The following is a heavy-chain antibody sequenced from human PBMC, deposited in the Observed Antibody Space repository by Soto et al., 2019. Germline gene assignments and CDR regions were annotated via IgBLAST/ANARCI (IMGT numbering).Heavy chain of an antibody. V-gene: IGHV4-30-2*01. CDR3: ARGQVVAAQH. D-gene: IGHD2-15*01. CDR2: IHHSGST. Sequence: QLQLQESGSGLVKPSQTLSLTCAVSGGSISSGGYSWSWIRQPPGKGLEWIGYIHHSGSTSYNPSLKSRVTISVNSSKNQCSLKLSSVTAADTAVYYCARGQVVAAQHWGQGTLVTVSS. CDR1: GGSISSGGYS. J-gene: IGHJ4*02.